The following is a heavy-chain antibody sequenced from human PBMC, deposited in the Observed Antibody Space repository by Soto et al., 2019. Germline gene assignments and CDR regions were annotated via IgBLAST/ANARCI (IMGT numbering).Heavy chain of an antibody. J-gene: IGHJ4*02. CDR3: ASSMGRGGNDY. D-gene: IGHD3-10*01. Sequence: GSGGGLVQPGGSLRLSCAASGFTFSDYWMSWVRQAPGKGLECVANIKTDGSEKYYVDPVKGRFTISRDNAKNSLYLQMNSLRAEDTAVYYCASSMGRGGNDYWGQGTLVAVSS. V-gene: IGHV3-7*05. CDR2: IKTDGSEK. CDR1: GFTFSDYW.